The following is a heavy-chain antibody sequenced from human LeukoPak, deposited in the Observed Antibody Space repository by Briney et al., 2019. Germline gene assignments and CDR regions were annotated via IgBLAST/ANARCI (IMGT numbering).Heavy chain of an antibody. Sequence: SETLSLTCTVSGGSISTSSYYWGWIRQPPVKGLECIGNIYYSGSTYYNPSLKSRVTISVDTSKNQFSLKLSSVTAADTAVYYCARAGPCGYGSGCHDYWGQGTLVTVSS. CDR3: ARAGPCGYGSGCHDY. CDR1: GGSISTSSYY. CDR2: IYYSGST. V-gene: IGHV4-39*07. J-gene: IGHJ4*02. D-gene: IGHD3-22*01.